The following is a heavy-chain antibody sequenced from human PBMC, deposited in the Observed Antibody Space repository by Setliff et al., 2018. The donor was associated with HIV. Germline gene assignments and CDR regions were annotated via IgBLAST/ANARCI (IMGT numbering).Heavy chain of an antibody. D-gene: IGHD5-12*01. CDR2: ISWDGDMT. Sequence: PGESLKISCAASGFTFDDYTMHWVRQAPGKGLEWVSLISWDGDMTYYADSVKGRFTISRDNSKNSLYLQMNSLTTEDTGLYYCAKDGWGYDYVGAYYFDYWGQGTPVTVSS. J-gene: IGHJ4*02. CDR1: GFTFDDYT. CDR3: AKDGWGYDYVGAYYFDY. V-gene: IGHV3-43*01.